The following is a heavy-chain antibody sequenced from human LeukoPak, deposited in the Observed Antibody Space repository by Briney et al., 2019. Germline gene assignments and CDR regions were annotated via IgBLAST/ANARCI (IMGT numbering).Heavy chain of an antibody. D-gene: IGHD2-2*01. CDR3: ARDIPAICPPDDC. V-gene: IGHV3-33*01. Sequence: GRSLRLSCAASGFTFSSYGMHWVRQAPGKGLEWVAVIWYDGSNKYYADSVKGRFTISRDNSKNTLYLQMNSLRAEDTAVYYCARDIPAICPPDDCWGQGAQVTLSS. CDR2: IWYDGSNK. CDR1: GFTFSSYG. J-gene: IGHJ4*02.